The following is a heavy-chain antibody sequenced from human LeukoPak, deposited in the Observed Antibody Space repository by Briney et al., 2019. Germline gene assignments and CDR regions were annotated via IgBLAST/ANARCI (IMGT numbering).Heavy chain of an antibody. V-gene: IGHV3-30*02. D-gene: IGHD5-24*01. CDR3: AREIGPIQLHLWGSAFDY. Sequence: GGSLRLSCAASGFTFSSYGMHWVRQAPGKGLEWVAFIRHDGSNKYYADSVKGRFTISRDNSKNTLYLQMNSLRAEDTAVYYCAREIGPIQLHLWGSAFDYWGQGTLVTVSS. CDR1: GFTFSSYG. J-gene: IGHJ4*02. CDR2: IRHDGSNK.